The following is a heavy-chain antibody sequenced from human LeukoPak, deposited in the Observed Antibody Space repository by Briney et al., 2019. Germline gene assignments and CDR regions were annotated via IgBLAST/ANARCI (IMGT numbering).Heavy chain of an antibody. V-gene: IGHV5-51*01. CDR2: IYPGDSDT. CDR1: GYSFTSYW. Sequence: GESLKISCKGSGYSFTSYWIGWVRQMPGKGLEWMGIIYPGDSDTRYSPSFQGQVTISADKSISTAYLQWSSLKASDTAMYYCARHSVITRRIAARILDYWGQGTLVTVSS. D-gene: IGHD6-6*01. J-gene: IGHJ4*02. CDR3: ARHSVITRRIAARILDY.